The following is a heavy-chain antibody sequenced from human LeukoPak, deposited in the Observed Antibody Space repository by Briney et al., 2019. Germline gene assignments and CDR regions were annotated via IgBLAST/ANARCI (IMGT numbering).Heavy chain of an antibody. J-gene: IGHJ3*02. CDR3: ARDSYYYDSSGYPPAFDI. D-gene: IGHD3-22*01. CDR1: GGSISSGGYS. CDR2: IYHSGST. V-gene: IGHV4-30-2*01. Sequence: PSETLSLTCAVSGGSISSGGYSWSWIRQPPGKGLEWIGYIYHSGSTYYNPSLKSRVTISVDRSENQFSLKLSSVTAADTAVHYCARDSYYYDSSGYPPAFDIWGQGTMVTVSS.